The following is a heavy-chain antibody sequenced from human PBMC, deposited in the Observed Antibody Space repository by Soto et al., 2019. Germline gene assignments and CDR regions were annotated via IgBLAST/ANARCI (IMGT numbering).Heavy chain of an antibody. CDR2: FDPEDGET. CDR1: GYTLTELS. J-gene: IGHJ3*02. D-gene: IGHD2-15*01. CDR3: AAGASDGYCSGGSCYSDAFDI. V-gene: IGHV1-24*01. Sequence: ASVKVSCKVSGYTLTELSMHWVRQAPGKGLEWMGGFDPEDGETIYAQKFQGRVTMTEDTSTDTAYMELSSLRSEDTAVYYCAAGASDGYCSGGSCYSDAFDIWGQGTMVTVSS.